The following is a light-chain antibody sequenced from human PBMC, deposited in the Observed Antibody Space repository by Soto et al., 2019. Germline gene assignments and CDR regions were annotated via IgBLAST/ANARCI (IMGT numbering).Light chain of an antibody. CDR1: QSISHW. Sequence: EIQMTQSPSTLSASEGDRVTITCRASQSISHWLAWYQQKPGKAPKLLIYKSSTLQSGVPSRFSGSRSGTDFTLTISSLQPDDFATYYCQHYNSYSEAFGQGTKVDI. V-gene: IGKV1-5*03. CDR2: KSS. CDR3: QHYNSYSEA. J-gene: IGKJ1*01.